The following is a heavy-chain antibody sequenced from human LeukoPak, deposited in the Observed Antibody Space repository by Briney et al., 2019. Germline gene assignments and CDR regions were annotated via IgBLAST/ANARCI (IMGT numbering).Heavy chain of an antibody. CDR3: ARQPEGTWFDP. D-gene: IGHD1-1*01. Sequence: GESLKISCKGSGYSFTSNWISWVRQMPGKGLEWMGRIDPSDSYTNYSPSFQGHVTISADKSVSTAYLQWSSLKASDTAMYYCARQPEGTWFDPWGQGTLVTVSS. CDR2: IDPSDSYT. V-gene: IGHV5-10-1*01. CDR1: GYSFTSNW. J-gene: IGHJ5*02.